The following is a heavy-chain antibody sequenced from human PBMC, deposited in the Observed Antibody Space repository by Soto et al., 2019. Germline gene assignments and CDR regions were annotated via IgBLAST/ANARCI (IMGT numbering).Heavy chain of an antibody. J-gene: IGHJ3*02. CDR1: GDSISSGGYY. CDR3: ASRHDFGDHPEGFDI. CDR2: IYHSGTT. Sequence: QVVLQESGPGLVKPSQTISLTCAVSGDSISSGGYYWSWIRQRPGKGLEWIAFIYHSGTTYFNLSLKSRIIISMDTSRNQFSLSLSSVTAAASAVYSCASRHDFGDHPEGFDIWGQGTMVPVAS. D-gene: IGHD4-17*01. V-gene: IGHV4-31*11.